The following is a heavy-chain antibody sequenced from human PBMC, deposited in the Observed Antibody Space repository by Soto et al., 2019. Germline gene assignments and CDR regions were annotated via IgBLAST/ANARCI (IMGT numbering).Heavy chain of an antibody. CDR1: GFTFSGDW. CDR3: ARGPRGLYHHDY. Sequence: EVQLVESGGGLVQPGGSLRLSCAAPGFTFSGDWMHWVRQGAGKGLVWVSRINMDGSSTNYADSVKGRFTISRDNAKNTLYLQMNSLRVDDTAVYYCARGPRGLYHHDYWGQGALVTVSS. V-gene: IGHV3-74*01. CDR2: INMDGSST. D-gene: IGHD2-2*01. J-gene: IGHJ4*02.